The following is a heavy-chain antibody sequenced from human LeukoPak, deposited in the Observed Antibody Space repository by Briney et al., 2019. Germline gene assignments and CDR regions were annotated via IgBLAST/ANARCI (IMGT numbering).Heavy chain of an antibody. Sequence: PSETLSLTCTVSGYSISSGYYWGWIRQPPGKGLEWIGSIYHSGSTYYNPSLKSRVTISVDTSKNQFSLKLSSVTAADTAVYYCARDGVAGRGNWFDPWGQGTLVTVSS. CDR3: ARDGVAGRGNWFDP. V-gene: IGHV4-38-2*02. CDR2: IYHSGST. J-gene: IGHJ5*02. D-gene: IGHD6-6*01. CDR1: GYSISSGYY.